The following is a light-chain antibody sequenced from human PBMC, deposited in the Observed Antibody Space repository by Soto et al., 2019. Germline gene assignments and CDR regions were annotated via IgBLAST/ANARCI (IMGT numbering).Light chain of an antibody. CDR3: EQYGRSPWT. J-gene: IGKJ1*01. CDR2: GAS. Sequence: EIVLTQSPGTLSLSPGEGATLSCRASESVASSYLAWYQQIPGQAPRLLIYGASSRATGIPDRFSGSGSGTDFTLTIARLQPEDFEVYYCEQYGRSPWTSGQGTKVEI. CDR1: ESVASSY. V-gene: IGKV3-20*01.